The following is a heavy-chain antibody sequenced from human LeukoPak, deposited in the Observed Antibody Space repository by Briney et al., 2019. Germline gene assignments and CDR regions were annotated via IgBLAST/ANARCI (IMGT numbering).Heavy chain of an antibody. D-gene: IGHD3-22*01. V-gene: IGHV1-2*02. CDR3: ARDERYYSSGYPFDY. CDR2: INPNSGDT. Sequence: ASVKVSCKTSGYTFTGYFMRWVRQAPGQGLQWMGWINPNSGDTNYAQKFQGRVTMTRDTSITTAYMELSRLRSDDTAVYYCARDERYYSSGYPFDYWGQGTLVTVSS. CDR1: GYTFTGYF. J-gene: IGHJ4*02.